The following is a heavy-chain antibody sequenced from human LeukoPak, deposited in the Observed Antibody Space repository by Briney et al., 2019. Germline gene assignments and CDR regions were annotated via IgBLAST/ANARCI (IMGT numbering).Heavy chain of an antibody. J-gene: IGHJ4*02. CDR1: GGPNNSYY. CDR2: IYYSGNT. V-gene: IGHV4-59*01. Sequence: SETLSLTCTVSGGPNNSYYWSWLRQPPGKRLEWIGYIYYSGNTNYNPSLKSRVSISVDTSKNQFSLKLSSVTAADTAVYYCAREGSGGYLEYWGQGTLVTVSS. CDR3: AREGSGGYLEY. D-gene: IGHD2-2*01.